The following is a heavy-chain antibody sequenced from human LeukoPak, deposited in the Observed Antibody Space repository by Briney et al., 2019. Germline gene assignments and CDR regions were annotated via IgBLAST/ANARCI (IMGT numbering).Heavy chain of an antibody. V-gene: IGHV5-51*01. J-gene: IGHJ3*02. CDR1: GYSFTSYW. D-gene: IGHD2-15*01. CDR2: IYPGDSDT. CDR3: ARLPRYCSGGSCYGAFDI. Sequence: PGESLKISCKGSGYSFTSYWIGWVRQMPGKGLEWMGIIYPGDSDTRYSPSFQGQVTISADKSISTAYLQWRSLKASDTAMYYCARLPRYCSGGSCYGAFDIWGQGTMVTVSS.